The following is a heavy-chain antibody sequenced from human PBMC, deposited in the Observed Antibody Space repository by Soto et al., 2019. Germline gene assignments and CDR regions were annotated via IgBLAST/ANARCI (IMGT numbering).Heavy chain of an antibody. CDR2: IYYSGST. CDR3: ASSAAYSSGRYIV. Sequence: SETLSLTCTVCGGSGSSGSYYWSWIRQPPGKGLEWIGYIYYSGSTNYNPSLKSRVTISVDTSKNQFSLKLSSVTAAATAVYYCASSAAYSSGRYIVWGQGTLVTVSS. CDR1: GGSGSSGSYY. V-gene: IGHV4-61*01. D-gene: IGHD6-19*01. J-gene: IGHJ4*02.